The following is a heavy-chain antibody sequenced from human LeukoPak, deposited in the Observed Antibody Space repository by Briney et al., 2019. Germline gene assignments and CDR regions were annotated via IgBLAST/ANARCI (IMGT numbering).Heavy chain of an antibody. J-gene: IGHJ5*02. Sequence: GGSLRLSCAASGFTFSSYSMNWVRQAPGKGLEWVSSISSSSSYIYYADSVKGRFTISRDNAKNSLYLQMNSLRAEDTAVYYCARDHCSSTSCYTTYNWFDPWGQGTLATVSS. V-gene: IGHV3-21*01. CDR3: ARDHCSSTSCYTTYNWFDP. CDR1: GFTFSSYS. D-gene: IGHD2-2*02. CDR2: ISSSSSYI.